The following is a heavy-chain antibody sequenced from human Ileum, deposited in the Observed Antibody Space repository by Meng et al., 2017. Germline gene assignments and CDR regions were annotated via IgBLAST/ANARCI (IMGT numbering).Heavy chain of an antibody. J-gene: IGHJ4*02. CDR1: GDSVSSPTAA. V-gene: IGHV6-1*01. Sequence: QVLLQQSVPGLVTPSQTLLLTWVISGDSVSSPTAAWNWFRQSPSRGLEWLGRTYYRSKWYYEYAVSVKSRISVNPDTSKNQFSLQLNSVTPEDTAVYFCARENSGWFFWGQGALVTVSS. CDR2: TYYRSKWYY. D-gene: IGHD6-19*01. CDR3: ARENSGWFF.